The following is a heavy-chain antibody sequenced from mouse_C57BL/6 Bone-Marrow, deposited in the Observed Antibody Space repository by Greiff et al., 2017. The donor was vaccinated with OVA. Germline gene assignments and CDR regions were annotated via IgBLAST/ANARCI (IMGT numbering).Heavy chain of an antibody. CDR1: GFTFSDYY. Sequence: EVQLVESGGGLVQPGGSLKLSCAASGFTFSDYYMYWVRQTPEKRLEWVAYISNGGGSTYYPDTVKGRFTISRDNAKNTLYLQMSRLKSEDTAMYYCASHYDYGFAYWGQGTLVTVSA. CDR2: ISNGGGST. J-gene: IGHJ3*01. CDR3: ASHYDYGFAY. V-gene: IGHV5-12*01. D-gene: IGHD2-4*01.